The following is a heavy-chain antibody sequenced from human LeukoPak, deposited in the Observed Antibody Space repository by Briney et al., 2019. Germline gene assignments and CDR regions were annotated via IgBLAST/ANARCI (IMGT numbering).Heavy chain of an antibody. CDR2: IYHSGNT. Sequence: PSETLSLTCTVSGGSISSSSYYWGWIRQPPGKGLEWIGSIYHSGNTYYKASLKRRVTISLDTSKNQFSLKLNSVTAADTAVYYCARVWYYDSSGYPSGLSWGQGTLVIVSS. D-gene: IGHD3-22*01. CDR3: ARVWYYDSSGYPSGLS. CDR1: GGSISSSSYY. J-gene: IGHJ5*02. V-gene: IGHV4-39*07.